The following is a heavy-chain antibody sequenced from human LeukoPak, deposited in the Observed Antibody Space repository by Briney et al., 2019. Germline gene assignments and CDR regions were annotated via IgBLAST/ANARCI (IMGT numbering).Heavy chain of an antibody. CDR3: ARGELYRVFDY. CDR1: GFTFSNYS. J-gene: IGHJ4*02. D-gene: IGHD2-2*02. Sequence: GGSLRLSCSASGFTFSNYSMNWVRQAPGKGLEWISYISFSSTTVYYADSVKGRFTISRDNARNSLHLLVNSLRAEDTAVYYCARGELYRVFDYWGQGTLVTVSS. V-gene: IGHV3-48*01. CDR2: ISFSSTTV.